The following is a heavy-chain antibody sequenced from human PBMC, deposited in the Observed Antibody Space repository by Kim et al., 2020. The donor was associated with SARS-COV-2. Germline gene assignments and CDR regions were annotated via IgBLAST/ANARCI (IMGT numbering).Heavy chain of an antibody. CDR1: GYTFTSYG. CDR2: ISAYNGNT. J-gene: IGHJ6*02. CDR3: ARDGRYYYCYGMDV. Sequence: ASVKVSCKASGYTFTSYGISWVRQAPGQVLEWMGWISAYNGNTNYAQKLQGRVTMTTDTSTSTAYMALRSLRSDDTAVYYCARDGRYYYCYGMDVWGQGTTVTVSS. V-gene: IGHV1-18*01.